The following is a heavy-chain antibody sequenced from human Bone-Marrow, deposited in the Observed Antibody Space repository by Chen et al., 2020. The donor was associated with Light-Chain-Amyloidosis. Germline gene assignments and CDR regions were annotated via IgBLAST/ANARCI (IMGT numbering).Heavy chain of an antibody. J-gene: IGHJ4*02. V-gene: IGHV5-51*01. D-gene: IGHD5-12*01. Sequence: EVQLEQSGPEVKKPGESLKISCKGSGYTFPIYWIGWVRQMPGQGLEWMGVIYPDDSDASYSPSLEGQVTISADKSITTAYLQWRSLKASDTAMYYCARRRDGYNFDYWGQGTLVTVSS. CDR3: ARRRDGYNFDY. CDR1: GYTFPIYW. CDR2: IYPDDSDA.